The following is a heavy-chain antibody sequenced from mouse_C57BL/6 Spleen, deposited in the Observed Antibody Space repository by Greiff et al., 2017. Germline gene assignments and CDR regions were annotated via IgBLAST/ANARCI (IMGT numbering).Heavy chain of an antibody. J-gene: IGHJ2*01. D-gene: IGHD3-2*02. CDR1: GYTFTDYN. Sequence: EVQLQQSGPELVKPGASVKIPCKASGYTFTDYNMDWVKQSHGKSLEWIGDINPNNGGTIYNQKFKGKATLTVDKSSSTAYMELRSLTSEDTAVYYCARRDSPGDGGFDYWGQGTTLTVSS. V-gene: IGHV1-18*01. CDR3: ARRDSPGDGGFDY. CDR2: INPNNGGT.